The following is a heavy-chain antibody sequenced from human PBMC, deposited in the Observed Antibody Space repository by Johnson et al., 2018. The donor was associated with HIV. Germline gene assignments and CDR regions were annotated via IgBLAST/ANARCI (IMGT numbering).Heavy chain of an antibody. CDR1: GFTFSDHW. D-gene: IGHD3-16*01. CDR2: INGDGSRT. CDR3: VRTSCTGARCLGYDPFDV. Sequence: VQLVESGGGLVQPGGSLRLSCGASGFTFSDHWMQWVRQAPGKGLVWVSRINGDGSRTSYADSVKGRFTIARDNAKNTLFLEMKSPRAEDMAVYYCVRTSCTGARCLGYDPFDVWGQGTMVTVSS. V-gene: IGHV3-74*01. J-gene: IGHJ3*01.